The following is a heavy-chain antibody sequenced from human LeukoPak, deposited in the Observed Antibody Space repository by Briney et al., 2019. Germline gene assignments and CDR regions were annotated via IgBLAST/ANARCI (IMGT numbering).Heavy chain of an antibody. D-gene: IGHD5-12*01. CDR1: GGSFSGYY. CDR3: ARSGSGYLRYYFDY. CDR2: INHSGST. Sequence: SETLSLTCAVYGGSFSGYYWSWIRQPPGKGLEWIGEINHSGSTNYNPSLKSRVTISVDTSKNPFSLKLSSVTAADTAVYYCARSGSGYLRYYFDYWGQGTLVTVSS. J-gene: IGHJ4*02. V-gene: IGHV4-34*01.